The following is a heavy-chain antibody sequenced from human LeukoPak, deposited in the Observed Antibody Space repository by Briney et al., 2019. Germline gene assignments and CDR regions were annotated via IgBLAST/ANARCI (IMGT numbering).Heavy chain of an antibody. CDR3: TRGGYSSGWYFDY. V-gene: IGHV3-49*03. CDR2: IRSKAYGGTT. CDR1: GFTFGDYA. D-gene: IGHD6-19*01. J-gene: IGHJ4*02. Sequence: GGSLRLSCTASGFTFGDYAMSWFRQAPGKGLEWVGFIRSKAYGGTTEYAASVKGRFTISRDDSKSIAYLQMNSLKTEDTAVYYCTRGGYSSGWYFDYWGQGTLVTVSS.